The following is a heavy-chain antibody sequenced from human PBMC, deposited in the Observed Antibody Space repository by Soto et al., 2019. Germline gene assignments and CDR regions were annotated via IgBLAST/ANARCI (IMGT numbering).Heavy chain of an antibody. J-gene: IGHJ5*02. V-gene: IGHV4-30-4*08. Sequence: PSETLSLTCSVSGSALNSGNYYWSWIRQVPGKGLEWIGHIYVTGAVDYNPSLRDRITISQDTSERQFSLNLRLVTAEDTASYSPARLRIATNKYKWFDPWGKGTPV. CDR2: IYVTGAV. CDR3: ARLRIATNKYKWFDP. D-gene: IGHD2-21*01. CDR1: GSALNSGNYY.